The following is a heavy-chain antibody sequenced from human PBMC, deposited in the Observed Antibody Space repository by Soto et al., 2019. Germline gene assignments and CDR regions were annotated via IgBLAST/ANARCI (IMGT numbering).Heavy chain of an antibody. CDR3: AILHSSISGSYKAAAFDI. CDR1: GGTFSSYA. V-gene: IGHV1-69*13. J-gene: IGHJ3*02. Sequence: SVKVSCKASGGTFSSYAISWVRQAPGQGLEWMGGIIPIFGTANYAQKFQGRVTITADESTSTAYMELSSLRSEDTAVYYCAILHSSISGSYKAAAFDIWGQGTMVTVSS. D-gene: IGHD1-26*01. CDR2: IIPIFGTA.